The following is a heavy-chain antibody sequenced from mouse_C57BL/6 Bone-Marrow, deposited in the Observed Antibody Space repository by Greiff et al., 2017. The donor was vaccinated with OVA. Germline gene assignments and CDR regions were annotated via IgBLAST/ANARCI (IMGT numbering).Heavy chain of an antibody. D-gene: IGHD2-2*01. CDR3: ARHEVTTRNYAMDY. CDR2: IWSDGST. CDR1: GFSLTSYG. Sequence: VQLQQSGPGLVAPSQSLSITCTVSGFSLTSYGVHWVRQPPGKGLERLVVIWSDGSTTYNSALKSRLSISKDNAKSQVFLKMNSLQTDDTAMYYCARHEVTTRNYAMDYWGQGTSVTVSS. J-gene: IGHJ4*01. V-gene: IGHV2-6-1*01.